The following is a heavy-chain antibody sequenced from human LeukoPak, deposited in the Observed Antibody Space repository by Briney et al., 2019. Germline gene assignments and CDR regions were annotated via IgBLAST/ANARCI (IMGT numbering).Heavy chain of an antibody. D-gene: IGHD4-23*01. CDR2: IYPSDSYT. J-gene: IGHJ4*02. Sequence: GESLKISCKGSGYSLTSYWINWVRQMPGKGLEWMGNIYPSDSYTTYSPSFQGHVTFSADKSINTAYLLWSSLKASDTAMYYCARASYSGGPVDSWGQGTLVTVSS. CDR3: ARASYSGGPVDS. V-gene: IGHV5-10-1*01. CDR1: GYSLTSYW.